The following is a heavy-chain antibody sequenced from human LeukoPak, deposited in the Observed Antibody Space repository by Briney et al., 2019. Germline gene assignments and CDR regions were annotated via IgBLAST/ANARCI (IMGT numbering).Heavy chain of an antibody. CDR2: ISDSGGST. CDR3: ATRDNKHLHYFDH. V-gene: IGHV3-23*01. Sequence: GGSLRLSCAASGFTFSTYGMSWVRQAPGKGLEWVPVISDSGGSTNYADSVKGRFTISRDNSKNTLYLQLNSPRAEDTAVYYCATRDNKHLHYFDHWGQGTLVTVSS. J-gene: IGHJ4*02. CDR1: GFTFSTYG. D-gene: IGHD1-1*01.